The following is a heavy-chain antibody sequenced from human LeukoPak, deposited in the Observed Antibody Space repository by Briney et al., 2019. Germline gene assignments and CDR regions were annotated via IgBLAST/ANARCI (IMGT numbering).Heavy chain of an antibody. D-gene: IGHD4-17*01. J-gene: IGHJ4*02. Sequence: GASVKVSCKASGYTFTSYDINWVRQATGQGLEWMGWMNPNSGSTGYAQKFQGRVTMTEDTSTDTAYMELSSLRSEDTAVYYCATDRTTVTTGFDYWGQGTLVTVSS. CDR2: MNPNSGST. V-gene: IGHV1-8*01. CDR1: GYTFTSYD. CDR3: ATDRTTVTTGFDY.